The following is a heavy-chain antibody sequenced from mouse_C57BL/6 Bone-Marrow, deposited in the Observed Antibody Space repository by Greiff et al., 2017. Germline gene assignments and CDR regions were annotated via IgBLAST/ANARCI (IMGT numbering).Heavy chain of an antibody. CDR3: ARDWDYFDY. Sequence: QVQLKQSGAELVKPGASVKISCKVSGYAFSTYWMNWVQQRPGKGLEWIGQIYPGDGDTNYNGKFKGKATLTADKSSSTAYMQLSILTSEDSAVYFCARDWDYFDYWGQGTTLTVSS. CDR1: GYAFSTYW. CDR2: IYPGDGDT. V-gene: IGHV1-80*01. D-gene: IGHD4-1*01. J-gene: IGHJ2*01.